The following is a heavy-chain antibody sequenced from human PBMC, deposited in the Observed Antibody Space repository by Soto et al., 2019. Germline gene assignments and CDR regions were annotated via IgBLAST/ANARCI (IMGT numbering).Heavy chain of an antibody. CDR3: AKDPGGHRLWNYFDY. CDR2: ISYDGSNK. J-gene: IGHJ4*02. V-gene: IGHV3-30*18. CDR1: GFTFSSYG. Sequence: QVQLVESGGGVVQPGRSLRLSCAASGFTFSSYGMHWDRQAPGKGLEWVAVISYDGSNKYYADSVKGRFTISRDNSKNTLYLQMNSLRAEDTAVHYCAKDPGGHRLWNYFDYWGQGTLVTVSS. D-gene: IGHD2-21*01.